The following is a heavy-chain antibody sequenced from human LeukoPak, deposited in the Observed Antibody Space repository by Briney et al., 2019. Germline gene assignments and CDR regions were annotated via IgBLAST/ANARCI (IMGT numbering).Heavy chain of an antibody. Sequence: SETLSLTCAVYGGSFSGYYWSWIRQPPGKGLEWIGEINHSGSTNYNPSLKSRVTISVDTSKNQFSLKLSSVTAADTAVYYCARRVDYDILTGHYIRPSEYYFDYWGQGTLVTVSS. D-gene: IGHD3-9*01. J-gene: IGHJ4*02. CDR3: ARRVDYDILTGHYIRPSEYYFDY. CDR2: INHSGST. CDR1: GGSFSGYY. V-gene: IGHV4-34*01.